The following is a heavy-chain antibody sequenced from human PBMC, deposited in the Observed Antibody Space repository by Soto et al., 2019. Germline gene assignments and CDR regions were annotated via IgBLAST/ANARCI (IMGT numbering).Heavy chain of an antibody. J-gene: IGHJ4*02. D-gene: IGHD4-17*01. CDR1: GFTFDDYA. V-gene: IGHV3-9*01. CDR2: ISWNSGSI. Sequence: QPGGSLRLSCAASGFTFDDYAMHWVRQAPGKGLEWVSGISWNSGSIGYADSVKGRFTISRDNAKNSLYLQMNSLRAEDTALYYCAKSESGDYGDAFDYWGQGTLVTVSS. CDR3: AKSESGDYGDAFDY.